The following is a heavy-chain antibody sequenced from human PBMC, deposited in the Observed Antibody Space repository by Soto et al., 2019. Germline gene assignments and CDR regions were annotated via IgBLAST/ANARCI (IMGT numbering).Heavy chain of an antibody. J-gene: IGHJ6*02. CDR2: ISGSGGST. Sequence: EVQLLESGGGLVQPGGSLRLSCAASGFTFSSYAMSWVRQAPGKGLEWVSAISGSGGSTYYADSVKGRFTISRDNSKNTLYLQMNSLRAEDTAVYYCAVAVAQDYYYGMDVWGPGTTVTVSS. V-gene: IGHV3-23*01. CDR3: AVAVAQDYYYGMDV. CDR1: GFTFSSYA. D-gene: IGHD5-12*01.